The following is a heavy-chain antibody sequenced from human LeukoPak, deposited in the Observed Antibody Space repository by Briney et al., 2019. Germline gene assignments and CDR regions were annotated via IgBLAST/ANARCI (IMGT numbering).Heavy chain of an antibody. J-gene: IGHJ4*02. Sequence: GGSLRLSCAASGFTFSSYAMSWVRQAPGKGLEWVSAISGSGGSTYYADSVKGRFTMSRDNSKNTLYLQMNSLRAEDTAVYYCAKDGREWPRSLDYWGQGTLVTVSS. CDR2: ISGSGGST. CDR1: GFTFSSYA. CDR3: AKDGREWPRSLDY. V-gene: IGHV3-23*01. D-gene: IGHD5-12*01.